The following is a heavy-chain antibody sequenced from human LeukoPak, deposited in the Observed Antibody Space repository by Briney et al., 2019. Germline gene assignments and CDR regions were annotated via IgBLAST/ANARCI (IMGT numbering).Heavy chain of an antibody. J-gene: IGHJ4*02. Sequence: SETLSLTCTVSGGSISSSSYYWGWIRQPPGKGLECIGSIYYSGSTYYNPSLKSRVTISVDTSKNQFSLKLSSVTAADTAVYYCARVGMVRGVILGRFDYWGQGTLVTVSS. CDR1: GGSISSSSYY. CDR3: ARVGMVRGVILGRFDY. D-gene: IGHD3-10*01. V-gene: IGHV4-39*07. CDR2: IYYSGST.